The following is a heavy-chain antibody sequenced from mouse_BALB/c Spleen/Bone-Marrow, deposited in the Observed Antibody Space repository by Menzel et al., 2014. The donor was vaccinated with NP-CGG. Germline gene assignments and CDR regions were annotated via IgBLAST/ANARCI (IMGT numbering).Heavy chain of an antibody. CDR2: VYPGSDTA. CDR1: GYTFXNFW. Sequence: LKQSGSELVRPGASVKLSCKASGYTFXNFWMHWVRQRPGQGLEWIGNVYPGSDTANYDEKFKSKATLTVDTSSSTAYMHLSSLTSEDSAVYYCTRSLYYYPAYWGQGTLVTVST. CDR3: TRSLYYYPAY. D-gene: IGHD1-1*01. J-gene: IGHJ3*01. V-gene: IGHV1S22*01.